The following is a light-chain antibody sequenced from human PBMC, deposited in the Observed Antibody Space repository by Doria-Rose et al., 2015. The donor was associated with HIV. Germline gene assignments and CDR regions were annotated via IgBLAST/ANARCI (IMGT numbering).Light chain of an antibody. J-gene: IGKJ5*01. CDR3: QQYGTSRGT. Sequence: TQSPGTLSLSPGERATLSCRASQRVKSSYLAWYQQKPGQAPRLLIYDASTRATGIPDRFSGSGSCTGFTLTISRLEPEDVAVYYCQQYGTSRGTFGQGTRLEIK. CDR1: QRVKSSY. V-gene: IGKV3-20*01. CDR2: DAS.